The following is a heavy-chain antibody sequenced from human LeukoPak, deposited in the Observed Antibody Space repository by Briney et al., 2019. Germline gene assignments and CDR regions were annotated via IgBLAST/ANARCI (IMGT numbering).Heavy chain of an antibody. CDR3: ARKGGGQLVNTRRWFDP. CDR2: INHSGGT. V-gene: IGHV4-34*01. Sequence: SETLSLTCGVYGGSLSGYYWSWIRQSPGRGLEWIGEINHSGGTYYSPSLKSRVTISADTSKKQFSLKLLSVTAADTAVYYCARKGGGQLVNTRRWFDPWGQGTLVIVSS. D-gene: IGHD6-13*01. J-gene: IGHJ5*02. CDR1: GGSLSGYY.